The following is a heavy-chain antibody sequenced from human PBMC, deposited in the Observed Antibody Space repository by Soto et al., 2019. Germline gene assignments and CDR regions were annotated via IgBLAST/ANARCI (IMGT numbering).Heavy chain of an antibody. CDR2: INAGNGNT. D-gene: IGHD6-13*01. Sequence: GASVKVSCKASGYTFTSYAMHWVRQAPGQRLEWMGWINAGNGNTKYSQKFQGRVTITRDTSASTAYMELSSLRSEDTAVYYCARRIAAAGTTDWFDPWGQGTLVTVSS. CDR1: GYTFTSYA. V-gene: IGHV1-3*01. CDR3: ARRIAAAGTTDWFDP. J-gene: IGHJ5*02.